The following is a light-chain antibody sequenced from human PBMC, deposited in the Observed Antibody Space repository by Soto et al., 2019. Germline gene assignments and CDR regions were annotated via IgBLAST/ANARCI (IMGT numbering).Light chain of an antibody. CDR2: SNN. J-gene: IGLJ1*01. CDR1: SSNIGAGFD. CDR3: QSYDSSLSAYV. Sequence: QSVLTQPPSVSGAPGQRVTISCTGSSSNIGAGFDVHWYQQLSRTTPKLLIYSNNNRPSGVPDRFSVSRSATSASLAITGLQAADEADYYCQSYDSSLSAYVFGTGTKVTVL. V-gene: IGLV1-40*01.